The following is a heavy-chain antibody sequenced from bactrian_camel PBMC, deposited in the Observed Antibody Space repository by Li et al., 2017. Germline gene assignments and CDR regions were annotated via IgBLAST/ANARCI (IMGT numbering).Heavy chain of an antibody. CDR1: GLRFGDYP. CDR3: AAGAPCYRRTAVNLVPDY. V-gene: IGHV3S55*01. Sequence: QVQLVESGGGLVQAGESLRLSCAVSGLRFGDYPMAWFRQAPGKEREGVAVIDATGRTSYADSVKGRFTISKDHAKNTLYLQMNSLKPEDTAMYFCAAGAPCYRRTAVNLVPDYKGQGTQVTVS. J-gene: IGHJ4*01. D-gene: IGHD3*01. CDR2: IDATGRT.